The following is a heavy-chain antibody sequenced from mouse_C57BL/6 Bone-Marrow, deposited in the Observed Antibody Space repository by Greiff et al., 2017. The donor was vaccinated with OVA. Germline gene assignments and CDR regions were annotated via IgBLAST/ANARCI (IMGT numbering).Heavy chain of an antibody. CDR1: GYTFTDYE. Sequence: VQLQQSGAELVRPGASVTLSCKASGYTFTDYEMHWVKQTPVHGLEWIGAIDPETGGTAYNQKFKGKAILTADKSSSTAYMELRSLTSEDSAVYYCTREGQLRLHDYWGQGTTLTVSS. D-gene: IGHD3-2*02. CDR3: TREGQLRLHDY. J-gene: IGHJ2*01. CDR2: IDPETGGT. V-gene: IGHV1-15*01.